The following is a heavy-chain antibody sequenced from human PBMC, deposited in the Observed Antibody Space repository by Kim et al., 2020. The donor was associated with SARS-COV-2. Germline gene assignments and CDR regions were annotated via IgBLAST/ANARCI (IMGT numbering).Heavy chain of an antibody. V-gene: IGHV4-34*01. CDR1: GGSFSGYY. D-gene: IGHD6-13*01. J-gene: IGHJ6*02. CDR2: INHSGST. CDR3: ARQREYSSSWYRFYYYGMDV. Sequence: SETLSLTCAVYGGSFSGYYWSWIRQPPGKGLEWIGEINHSGSTNYNPSLKSRVTISVDTSKNQFSLKLSSVTAADTAVYYCARQREYSSSWYRFYYYGMDVWGQGTTVTVSS.